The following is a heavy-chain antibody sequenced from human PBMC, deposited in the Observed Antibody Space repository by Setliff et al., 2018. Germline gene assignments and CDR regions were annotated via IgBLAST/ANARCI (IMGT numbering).Heavy chain of an antibody. CDR1: GITFNTAW. D-gene: IGHD5-12*01. CDR2: INPEGSTT. CDR3: AKDREDIVATVLTY. J-gene: IGHJ4*02. Sequence: PGGSLRLSCTTSGITFNTAWIHWVRQAPGKGLVWVSRINPEGSTTLYADSVRARFTISRDNAKNTLYLQMNSLRAEDTAVYYCAKDREDIVATVLTYWGQGTLVTV. V-gene: IGHV3-74*01.